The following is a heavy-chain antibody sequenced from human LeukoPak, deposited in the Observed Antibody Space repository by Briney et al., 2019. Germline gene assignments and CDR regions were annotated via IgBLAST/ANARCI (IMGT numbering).Heavy chain of an antibody. D-gene: IGHD3-10*01. Sequence: GGSLRLSCAASTFTFSSFAMNWVRQAPGRGLEWLSYISSSGSNIYYADSVKGRFTISRDNAKNSLYLQMNSLRAEDTAVYYCARDRDYYYYMDVWGKGTTVTVSS. CDR3: ARDRDYYYYMDV. CDR1: TFTFSSFA. J-gene: IGHJ6*03. CDR2: ISSSGSNI. V-gene: IGHV3-48*03.